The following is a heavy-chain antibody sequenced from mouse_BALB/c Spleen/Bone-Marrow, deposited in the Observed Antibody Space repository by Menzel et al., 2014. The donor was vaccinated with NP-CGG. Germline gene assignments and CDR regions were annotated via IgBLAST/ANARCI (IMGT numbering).Heavy chain of an antibody. CDR1: GFTFSSDS. CDR3: ARHGLYYGSSSFAN. Sequence: DVKLQESGGGLVQPGGSLKLSCAASGFTFSSDSMSWVRHTPEKRLEWVAYISNGGGSTYYPDTVKGRFTISRDNAKNTLYRQMSTLKSEDTVMYFCARHGLYYGSSSFANWGQGTLVTVSA. D-gene: IGHD1-1*01. J-gene: IGHJ3*01. V-gene: IGHV5-12-2*01. CDR2: ISNGGGST.